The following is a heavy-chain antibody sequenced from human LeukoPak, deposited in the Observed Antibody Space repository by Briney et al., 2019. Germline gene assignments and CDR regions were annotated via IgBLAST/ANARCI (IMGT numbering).Heavy chain of an antibody. D-gene: IGHD3/OR15-3a*01. CDR1: GFTFGHYT. CDR2: IRGTPHGGTT. CDR3: TRVDKDWCEH. Sequence: GGSLRLSCTTYGFTFGHYTMTWFRQAPGKGLEWVGFIRGTPHGGTTEHAASLRGRFTISRDDSKSTAYLQMDSLKTEDTGVYYCTRVDKDWCEHWGQGTLVTVSS. V-gene: IGHV3-49*03. J-gene: IGHJ4*02.